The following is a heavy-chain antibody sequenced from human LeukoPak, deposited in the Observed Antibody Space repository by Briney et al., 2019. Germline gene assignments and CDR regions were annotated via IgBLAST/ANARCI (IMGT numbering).Heavy chain of an antibody. CDR2: ISDSGDST. Sequence: GGSLRLSCAASGFTFSNYAMSWVRQAPGKGLEWVSTISDSGDSTYYADSVKGRFTISRDNSKNTLYLQTNSLRAEDTAIHYCAKVPYSDYGSGRPPFMDVWGQGTTVAVSS. J-gene: IGHJ6*02. D-gene: IGHD3-10*01. CDR1: GFTFSNYA. V-gene: IGHV3-23*01. CDR3: AKVPYSDYGSGRPPFMDV.